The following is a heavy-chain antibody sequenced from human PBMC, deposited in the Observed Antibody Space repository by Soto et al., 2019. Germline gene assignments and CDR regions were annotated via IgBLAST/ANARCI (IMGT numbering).Heavy chain of an antibody. J-gene: IGHJ6*02. Sequence: GGSLRLSCAASGFTFSSYSMNWVRQAPGKVLEWVSYISSSSSTIYYADSVKGRFTISRDNAKNSLYLQMNSLRAEDTAVYYCARDRITRTTGTTGGYYYYGMDVWGQGTTVTVSS. D-gene: IGHD1-1*01. CDR3: ARDRITRTTGTTGGYYYYGMDV. CDR1: GFTFSSYS. CDR2: ISSSSSTI. V-gene: IGHV3-48*01.